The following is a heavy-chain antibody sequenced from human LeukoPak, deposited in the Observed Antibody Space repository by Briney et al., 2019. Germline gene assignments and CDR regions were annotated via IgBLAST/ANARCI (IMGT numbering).Heavy chain of an antibody. CDR3: ATGRYFDF. CDR2: IKSKANSGTI. J-gene: IGHJ2*01. V-gene: IGHV3-15*07. Sequence: PGGSLRLSCAGSGFTFSNAWMNWVRQAPGKGLEWVGRIKSKANSGTIDYASHVRGRFTISRDDSKNMAYLQMNSLKTEDTAVYYCATGRYFDFWGRGTLVTVSS. CDR1: GFTFSNAW.